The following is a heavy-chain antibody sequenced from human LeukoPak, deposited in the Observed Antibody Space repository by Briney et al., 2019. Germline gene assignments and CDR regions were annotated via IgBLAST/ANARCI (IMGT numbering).Heavy chain of an antibody. Sequence: GASVKVSCKASGYTFTAYHIHWMRQAPGQVLEYMGKINLNNGGTNYAQKFQGRVTMTRDTSISTAYMDLSGLRLEDTAVYYCSRGPRFDPWGQGTQVTVSS. V-gene: IGHV1-2*02. CDR2: INLNNGGT. CDR3: SRGPRFDP. CDR1: GYTFTAYH. J-gene: IGHJ5*02.